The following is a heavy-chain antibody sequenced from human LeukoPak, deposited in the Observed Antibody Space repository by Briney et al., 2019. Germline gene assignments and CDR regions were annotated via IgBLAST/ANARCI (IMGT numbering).Heavy chain of an antibody. CDR2: INAGNGNT. D-gene: IGHD4-17*01. CDR3: ARVGPLGVTVTKPLDY. CDR1: GYTFTSYA. V-gene: IGHV1-3*01. J-gene: IGHJ4*02. Sequence: ASVRVSCKASGYTFTSYAMHWVRQAPGQRLEWMGWINAGNGNTKYSQKFQGRVTITRDTSASTAYMELSSLRSEDTAVYYCARVGPLGVTVTKPLDYWGQGTLVTVSS.